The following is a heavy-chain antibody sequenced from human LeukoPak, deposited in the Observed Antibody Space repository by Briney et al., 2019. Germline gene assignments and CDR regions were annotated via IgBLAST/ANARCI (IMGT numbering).Heavy chain of an antibody. Sequence: PGGSLRLSCAASGFTFSDYGMNWVRQAPGKGLEWVSFISSSSTSIYYADSVKGRFTISRDNAGSSLLLRMNSLRDEDTAVYYCARSGVVAVLFPTDFDYWGQGALVTVSS. D-gene: IGHD3-10*01. J-gene: IGHJ4*02. CDR2: ISSSSTSI. V-gene: IGHV3-21*01. CDR3: ARSGVVAVLFPTDFDY. CDR1: GFTFSDYG.